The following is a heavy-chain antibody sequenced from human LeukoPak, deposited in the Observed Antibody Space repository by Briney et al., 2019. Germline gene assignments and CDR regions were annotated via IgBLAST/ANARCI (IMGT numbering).Heavy chain of an antibody. Sequence: GGSLSLSCAASGFTVSSNYMSWVRQAPGKGLEWVSVIYSGGSTYYADSVKGRFTISRDNSKNTLYLQMNSLRAEDTAVYYCARGGRTMVRGVRFYYYYGMDVWGQGTTVTVSS. D-gene: IGHD3-10*01. CDR1: GFTVSSNY. CDR2: IYSGGST. CDR3: ARGGRTMVRGVRFYYYYGMDV. V-gene: IGHV3-53*01. J-gene: IGHJ6*02.